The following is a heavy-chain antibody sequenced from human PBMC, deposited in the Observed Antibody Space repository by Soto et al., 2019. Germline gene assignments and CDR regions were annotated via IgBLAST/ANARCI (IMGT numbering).Heavy chain of an antibody. CDR1: GFTFSSHS. CDR3: ARDDDPYD. Sequence: EVQLVESGGGLVKPGGSLRLSCAASGFTFSSHSMNWVRQAPGKGLEWVSSISSSSSYIYYADSVKGRFTISRDNAKNSLDLQMDRLRAEDTAVYYCARDDDPYDWGQGTLVTVSS. J-gene: IGHJ4*02. CDR2: ISSSSSYI. D-gene: IGHD4-17*01. V-gene: IGHV3-21*01.